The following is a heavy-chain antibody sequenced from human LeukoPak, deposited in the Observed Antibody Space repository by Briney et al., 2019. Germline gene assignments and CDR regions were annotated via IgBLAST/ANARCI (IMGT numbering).Heavy chain of an antibody. CDR2: ISGSANSI. D-gene: IGHD4-23*01. CDR1: GFTFSSYA. J-gene: IGHJ5*02. Sequence: PGGSLRLSCAASGFTFSSYAMSWVRQAPGKGLEWVSAISGSANSIYYADSVKGRFTISRDSSKNTLYLRMNSLRAEDTAVYYCAKDRDYGGINWFDPWGQGTLVTVSS. CDR3: AKDRDYGGINWFDP. V-gene: IGHV3-23*01.